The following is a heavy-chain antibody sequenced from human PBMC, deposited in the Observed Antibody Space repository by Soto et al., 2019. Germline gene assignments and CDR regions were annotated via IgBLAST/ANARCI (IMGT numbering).Heavy chain of an antibody. D-gene: IGHD3-16*01. CDR2: IYYSGST. V-gene: IGHV4-59*08. CDR1: GGYINSHY. Sequence: QVQLQESGPGLVKPSETLSLTCTVSGGYINSHYWTWIRQPPGKGLEWIGYIYYSGSTDYNPSLKSRVTILTYKSKRHFSLRLTSLTAADTAVYYCARSTWGYAFDIWGQGAVVTVSS. J-gene: IGHJ3*02. CDR3: ARSTWGYAFDI.